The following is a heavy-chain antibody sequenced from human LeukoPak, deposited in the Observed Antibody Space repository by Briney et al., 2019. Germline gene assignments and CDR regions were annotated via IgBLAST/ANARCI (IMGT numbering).Heavy chain of an antibody. Sequence: GGSLRLSCAASGFTFSSYAMHGVRQAPGKGLEWVAVISYDGSNKYYADSVKGRFTISRDNSKNTLYLQMNSLRAEDTAVYYCARDRVSYYDFWRLYNWFDPWGQGALVTVSS. D-gene: IGHD3-3*01. V-gene: IGHV3-30-3*01. J-gene: IGHJ5*02. CDR1: GFTFSSYA. CDR3: ARDRVSYYDFWRLYNWFDP. CDR2: ISYDGSNK.